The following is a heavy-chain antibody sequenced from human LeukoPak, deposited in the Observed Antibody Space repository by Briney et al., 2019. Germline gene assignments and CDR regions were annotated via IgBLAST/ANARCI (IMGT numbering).Heavy chain of an antibody. J-gene: IGHJ4*02. CDR3: AKGSSGWYDVEDY. CDR1: GFTFSSYA. D-gene: IGHD6-19*01. V-gene: IGHV3-23*01. CDR2: ISGSGGST. Sequence: GGSQRLSCAASGFTFSSYAMSWVRQAPGKGLEWVSAISGSGGSTYYADSVKGRFTIPRDNSKNTLYLQMNSLRAEDTAVYYCAKGSSGWYDVEDYWGQGTLVTVSS.